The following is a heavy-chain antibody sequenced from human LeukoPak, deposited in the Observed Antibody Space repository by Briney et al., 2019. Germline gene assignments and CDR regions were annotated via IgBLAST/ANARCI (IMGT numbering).Heavy chain of an antibody. Sequence: PVGSLRLSCAASGFTFSSYGMSWVRQAPGKGLEWVAVISYDGSNKYYTDSVKGRFTISRDNSKNTLYLQMNSLRAEDTAVYYCIVGVGRGFDYWGQGTLVTVSS. D-gene: IGHD3-10*01. V-gene: IGHV3-30*03. CDR1: GFTFSSYG. J-gene: IGHJ4*02. CDR3: IVGVGRGFDY. CDR2: ISYDGSNK.